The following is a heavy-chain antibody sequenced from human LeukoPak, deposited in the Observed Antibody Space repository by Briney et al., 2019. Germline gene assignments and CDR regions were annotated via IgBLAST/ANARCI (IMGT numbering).Heavy chain of an antibody. D-gene: IGHD3-3*01. CDR2: INHSGST. CDR1: GGSISSSSYY. V-gene: IGHV4-39*07. Sequence: SETLSLTCTVSGGSISSSSYYWSWIRQPPGKGLEWIGEINHSGSTNYNPSLKSRVTISVDTSKNQFSLKLSSVTAADTAVYYCARARKSGFWSGYYTDYFDYWGQGTLVTVSS. CDR3: ARARKSGFWSGYYTDYFDY. J-gene: IGHJ4*02.